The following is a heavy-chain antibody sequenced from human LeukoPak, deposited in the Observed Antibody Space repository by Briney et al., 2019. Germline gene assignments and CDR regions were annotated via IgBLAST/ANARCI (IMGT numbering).Heavy chain of an antibody. CDR3: ARSPTMITFGGVIVPNLFDY. CDR1: GYTFTSYG. V-gene: IGHV1-18*01. J-gene: IGHJ4*02. CDR2: ISAYNGNT. Sequence: ASVKVSCKASGYTFTSYGISWVRQAPGQGLEWMGWISAYNGNTNYAQKLQGRVTMTTDTSTSTAYMELRSLRSDDTAVYYCARSPTMITFGGVIVPNLFDYWGQGTLVTVSS. D-gene: IGHD3-16*02.